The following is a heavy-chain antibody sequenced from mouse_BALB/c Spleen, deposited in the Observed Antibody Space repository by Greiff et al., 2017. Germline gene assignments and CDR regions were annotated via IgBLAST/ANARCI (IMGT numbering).Heavy chain of an antibody. CDR2: ISSGSSTI. J-gene: IGHJ2*01. V-gene: IGHV5-17*02. D-gene: IGHD3-1*01. CDR3: ARHGLYYFDY. CDR1: GFTFSSFG. Sequence: DVQLVESGGGLVQPGGSRKLSCAASGFTFSSFGMHWVRQAPEKGLEWVAYISSGSSTIYYADTVKGRFTISRDNPKNTLFLQMTSLRSEDTAMYYCARHGLYYFDYWGQGTTLTVSS.